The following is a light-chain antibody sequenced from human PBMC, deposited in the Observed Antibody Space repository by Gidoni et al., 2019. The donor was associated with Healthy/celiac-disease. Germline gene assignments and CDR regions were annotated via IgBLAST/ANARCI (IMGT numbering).Light chain of an antibody. CDR3: QKYNSALALT. V-gene: IGKV1-27*01. CDR1: QGISNY. J-gene: IGKJ4*01. Sequence: DIQITQSPSSLSASVGDRVTITCRASQGISNYLAWYQQKPEKVPKLLIYAASTLQSGVPSRFSGSGSGTDFTLTISSLQPEDVATYYCQKYNSALALTFGGGTKVEIK. CDR2: AAS.